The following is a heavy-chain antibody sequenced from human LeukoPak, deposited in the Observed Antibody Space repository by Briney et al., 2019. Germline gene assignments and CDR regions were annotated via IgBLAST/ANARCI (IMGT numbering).Heavy chain of an antibody. CDR2: IYTTEST. V-gene: IGHV4-4*07. Sequence: SETLSLTCTVSGGSLSNYYWSWIRQSAGKGLEWIGRIYTTESTNYNPSLNSQVTMSIDTSKNQFSLKLSSVTAADTAVYSCARHGLSIAAPGRWFDTWGQGNLVTVSS. J-gene: IGHJ5*02. CDR1: GGSLSNYY. CDR3: ARHGLSIAAPGRWFDT. D-gene: IGHD6-6*01.